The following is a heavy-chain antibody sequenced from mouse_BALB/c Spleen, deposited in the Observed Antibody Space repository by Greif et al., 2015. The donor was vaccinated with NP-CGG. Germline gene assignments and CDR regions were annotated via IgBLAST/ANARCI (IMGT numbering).Heavy chain of an antibody. D-gene: IGHD2-14*01. CDR2: ISPGSGST. V-gene: IGHV1S41*01. CDR3: ARGYGSYWYFDV. J-gene: IGHJ1*01. CDR1: GYTFTSYW. Sequence: DLVKPGASVKLSCKASGYTFTSYWINWIKQRPGQGLEWIGRISPGSGSTYYNEMFKGKATLTVDTSSSTAYIQLSSLSSEDSAVYSCARGYGSYWYFDVWGAGTTVTVPS.